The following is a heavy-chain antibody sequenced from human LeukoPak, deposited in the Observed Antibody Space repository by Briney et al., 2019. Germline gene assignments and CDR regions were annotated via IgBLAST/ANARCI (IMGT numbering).Heavy chain of an antibody. Sequence: GGSLRLSCAASGFTFSDYYMDWVRQAPGKGLEWVGRIRNKADRYTTMFAASVKGRFTISRDDSKNSLYLQMNSLKTEDTAVYYCARVREWEEISGAIPDYFDYWGQGTLITVSS. CDR1: GFTFSDYY. D-gene: IGHD3-3*01. J-gene: IGHJ4*02. V-gene: IGHV3-72*01. CDR3: ARVREWEEISGAIPDYFDY. CDR2: IRNKADRYTT.